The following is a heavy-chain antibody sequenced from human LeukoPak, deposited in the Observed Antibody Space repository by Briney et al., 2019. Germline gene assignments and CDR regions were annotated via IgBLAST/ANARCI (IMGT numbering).Heavy chain of an antibody. CDR2: ISGSGGNT. J-gene: IGHJ4*02. CDR3: ATKAYCGGNCYWYHFDY. V-gene: IGHV3-23*01. CDR1: GFTFSSYA. D-gene: IGHD2-21*01. Sequence: AGGSLRLSCAASGFTFSSYAMSWVRQTPGKGLEWVSIISGSGGNTYYADSVKGRFTISRDNSKNTLYVQMNSLRAEDTAVYYCATKAYCGGNCYWYHFDYWGQGTLVTVSS.